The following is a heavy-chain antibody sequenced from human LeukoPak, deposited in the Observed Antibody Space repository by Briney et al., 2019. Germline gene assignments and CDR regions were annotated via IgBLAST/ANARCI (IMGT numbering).Heavy chain of an antibody. J-gene: IGHJ6*02. Sequence: SQTLSLTCAVSGGSISSGGYSWSWIRQPPGKGLEWIGYIYHSGSTYYNPSLKSRVTISVDRSKNQFSLKLSPVTAAGTAVYYCARAHGALHRYYGMDVWGQGTTVTVSS. V-gene: IGHV4-30-2*01. D-gene: IGHD3-10*01. CDR3: ARAHGALHRYYGMDV. CDR2: IYHSGST. CDR1: GGSISSGGYS.